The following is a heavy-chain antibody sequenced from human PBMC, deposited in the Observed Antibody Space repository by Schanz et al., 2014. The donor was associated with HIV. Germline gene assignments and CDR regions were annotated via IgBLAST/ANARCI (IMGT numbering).Heavy chain of an antibody. J-gene: IGHJ2*01. V-gene: IGHV3-33*08. CDR3: ALSRPSGYGGSWYFDL. CDR1: GFTISSNY. Sequence: VQLVETGGGLIQPGGSLRLSCAVSGFTISSNYMSWVRQAPGKGLEWVAVIWHDGSSKYYADSVKGRFTISRDNSKNTLYLQMNSLRAEDTAVYYCALSRPSGYGGSWYFDLWGRGTLVAVSS. D-gene: IGHD2-15*01. CDR2: IWHDGSSK.